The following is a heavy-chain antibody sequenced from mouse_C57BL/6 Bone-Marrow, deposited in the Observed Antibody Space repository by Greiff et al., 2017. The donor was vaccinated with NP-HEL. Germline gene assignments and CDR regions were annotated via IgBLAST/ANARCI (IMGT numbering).Heavy chain of an antibody. CDR2: FHPYNDDT. CDR1: GYTFTNYP. V-gene: IGHV1-47*01. J-gene: IGHJ1*03. D-gene: IGHD4-1*01. CDR3: ASRNWVYLYFDV. Sequence: VKLQESGAELVKPGASVKMSCKASGYTFTNYPIEWMKQNHGKSLEWIGNFHPYNDDTTYNEKFTGKATLTVAKSSSTVYLELSRLTSDDSAVYYCASRNWVYLYFDVWGTGTTVTVSS.